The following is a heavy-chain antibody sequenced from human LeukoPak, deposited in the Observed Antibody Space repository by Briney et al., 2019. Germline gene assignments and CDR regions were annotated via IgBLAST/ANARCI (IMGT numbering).Heavy chain of an antibody. Sequence: PSETLSLTCIVSGYSISSGYYWSWIRQPAGTALEWIGRIYTSGTITYNPSLKSRVTMSVDTSKNQFSLKLSSVTAADTAVYYCARAGRGSDWAKAPDYWGQGTLVTVAS. V-gene: IGHV4-61*02. CDR2: IYTSGTI. CDR1: GYSISSGYY. J-gene: IGHJ4*02. CDR3: ARAGRGSDWAKAPDY. D-gene: IGHD6-19*01.